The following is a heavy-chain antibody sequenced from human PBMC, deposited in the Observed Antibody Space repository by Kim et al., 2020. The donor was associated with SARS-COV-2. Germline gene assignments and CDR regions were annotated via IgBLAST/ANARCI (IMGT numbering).Heavy chain of an antibody. CDR1: GYTLTELS. CDR3: ATPLDTAMVIDY. V-gene: IGHV1-24*01. CDR2: FDPEDGET. D-gene: IGHD5-18*01. J-gene: IGHJ4*02. Sequence: ASVKVSCKVSGYTLTELSMHWVRQAPGKGLEWMGGFDPEDGETIYAQKFQGRVTMTEDTSTDTAYMELSSLRSEDTAVYYCATPLDTAMVIDYWGQGTLVTVSS.